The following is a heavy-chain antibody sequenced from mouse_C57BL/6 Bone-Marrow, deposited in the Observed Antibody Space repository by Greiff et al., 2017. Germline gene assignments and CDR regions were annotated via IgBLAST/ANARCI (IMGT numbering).Heavy chain of an antibody. CDR1: GYTFTSYG. CDR2: IYPRSGNT. CDR3: ANYYGLSDMDY. V-gene: IGHV1-81*01. Sequence: QVQLKQSGAELARPGASVKLSCKASGYTFTSYGISWVKQRTGQGLEWIGEIYPRSGNTYYNEKFKGKATLTADKSSSTAYVELRSLTSEDSVVYFCANYYGLSDMDYWGQGTSVTVSS. J-gene: IGHJ4*01. D-gene: IGHD1-1*01.